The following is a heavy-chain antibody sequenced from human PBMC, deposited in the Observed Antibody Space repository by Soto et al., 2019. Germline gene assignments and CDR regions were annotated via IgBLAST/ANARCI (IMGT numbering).Heavy chain of an antibody. CDR3: ARGPAGDNVDY. D-gene: IGHD7-27*01. CDR1: GGSIANVNFY. Sequence: QVQLQESGPGLVEPSQTLSLTCTVSGGSIANVNFYWSWIRQPPGKGLAWICHIYNSGSTYSNPSLQSRVIISVDTSKNKLSLKLSSVTAADTDVYYCARGPAGDNVDYWGQGTLVTVSS. CDR2: IYNSGST. V-gene: IGHV4-30-4*01. J-gene: IGHJ4*02.